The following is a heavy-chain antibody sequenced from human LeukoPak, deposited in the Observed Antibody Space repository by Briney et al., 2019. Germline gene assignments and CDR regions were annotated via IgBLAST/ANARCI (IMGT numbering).Heavy chain of an antibody. D-gene: IGHD4-11*01. CDR2: ISGSGVNT. J-gene: IGHJ6*02. CDR1: GFTFSNYA. Sequence: GGSLRLSCAASGFTFSNYAMSWVRQAPGKGLEWVSGISGSGVNTYYADSVKGRFTISRDNSKNTLYLQMNSLRAVDTAVYYCAKDLAYSNYDLKYGMDVWGQGTTVTVSS. V-gene: IGHV3-23*01. CDR3: AKDLAYSNYDLKYGMDV.